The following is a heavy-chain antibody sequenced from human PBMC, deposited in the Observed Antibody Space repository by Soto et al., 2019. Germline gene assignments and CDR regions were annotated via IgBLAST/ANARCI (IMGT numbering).Heavy chain of an antibody. Sequence: GASVKVSCKASGYTFTSYYMHWVRQAPGQGLEWMGIINPSGGSTSYAQKFQGRVTMTRDTSTSTVYMELSSLRSEDTAVYYCAGDYQYYDSSGYPLYYYGMDVWGQGTTVTV. V-gene: IGHV1-46*01. D-gene: IGHD3-22*01. CDR3: AGDYQYYDSSGYPLYYYGMDV. J-gene: IGHJ6*02. CDR2: INPSGGST. CDR1: GYTFTSYY.